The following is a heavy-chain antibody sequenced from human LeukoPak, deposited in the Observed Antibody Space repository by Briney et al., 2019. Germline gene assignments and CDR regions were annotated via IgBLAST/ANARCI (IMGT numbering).Heavy chain of an antibody. CDR3: ARDVYYDSSGYYLSWFDP. J-gene: IGHJ5*02. CDR1: GGSISSYY. Sequence: PSETLSLTCTVSGGSISSYYWSWIRQPAGKGLEWIGRIYTSGSTNYNPSLKSRVTMSVDTSKNQFSLKLSSVTAADTAVYYCARDVYYDSSGYYLSWFDPWGQGTLVTVSS. CDR2: IYTSGST. D-gene: IGHD3-22*01. V-gene: IGHV4-4*07.